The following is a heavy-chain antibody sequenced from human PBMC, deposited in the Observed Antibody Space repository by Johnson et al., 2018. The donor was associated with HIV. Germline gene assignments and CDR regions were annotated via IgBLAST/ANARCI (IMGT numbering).Heavy chain of an antibody. V-gene: IGHV3-74*01. D-gene: IGHD3-16*01. Sequence: VQLVESGGGLVQPGGSLRLSCAASGFTFSSYWMHWVRQAPGKGLLWVSRINSAGSSTGYADSVKGRFTISRDNAKNTLDLQMNSLRAEDTAVYYCATGFGPAFEMWGQGTMVTVSS. CDR1: GFTFSSYW. CDR3: ATGFGPAFEM. J-gene: IGHJ3*02. CDR2: INSAGSST.